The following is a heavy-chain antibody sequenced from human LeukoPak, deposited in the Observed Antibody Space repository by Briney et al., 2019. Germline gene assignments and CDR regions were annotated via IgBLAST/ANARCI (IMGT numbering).Heavy chain of an antibody. Sequence: SETLSLTCTVSGGSISSGDYYRSWIRQPPGKGLDWIGYIYYSGSTYYNPSLKSRVTISVDTSKNQFSLKLSSVTAADTAVYYCARSVEDIVAVGYWGQGTLVTVSS. CDR2: IYYSGST. V-gene: IGHV4-30-4*08. CDR1: GGSISSGDYY. J-gene: IGHJ4*02. D-gene: IGHD5-12*01. CDR3: ARSVEDIVAVGY.